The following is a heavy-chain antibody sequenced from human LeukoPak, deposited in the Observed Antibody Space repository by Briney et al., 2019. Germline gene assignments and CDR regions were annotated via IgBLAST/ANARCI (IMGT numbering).Heavy chain of an antibody. CDR3: AKDSRSRNGIYDPFDI. CDR1: GFTFSEFA. D-gene: IGHD2-8*01. J-gene: IGHJ3*02. V-gene: IGHV3-23*01. Sequence: GGSLRLSCAASGFTFSEFAMSWVRQAPGKGLEWVAVIGGTGETYSTDSVKGRFTISRDNSKNTLSLQMNSLRPGDTAVYYCAKDSRSRNGIYDPFDIWGKGTMVTVSS. CDR2: IGGTGET.